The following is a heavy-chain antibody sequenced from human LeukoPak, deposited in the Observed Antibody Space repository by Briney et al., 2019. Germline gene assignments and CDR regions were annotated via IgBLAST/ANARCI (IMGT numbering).Heavy chain of an antibody. V-gene: IGHV4-30-4*01. CDR2: IYYSGST. D-gene: IGHD2-2*01. J-gene: IGHJ5*02. CDR3: ARGFDCSSTSCLWFDP. CDR1: GGFISRGDYY. Sequence: SQTLSLTRTVSGGFISRGDYYWSWIRQPPGKALEGIGYIYYSGSTYYNPSLKSPVTISVDTSKNQFSLKLSSVTAADTAVYYCARGFDCSSTSCLWFDPWGQGTLVTVSS.